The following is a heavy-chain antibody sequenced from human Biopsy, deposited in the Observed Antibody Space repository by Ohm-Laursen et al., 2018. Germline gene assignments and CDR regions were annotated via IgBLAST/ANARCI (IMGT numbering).Heavy chain of an antibody. CDR1: GYSFTSYY. CDR3: ARADASTFDS. CDR2: INPGSGDT. J-gene: IGHJ4*02. V-gene: IGHV1-46*01. Sequence: GASVKVSCKASGYSFTSYYLHWVRQAPGQGLEWMGLINPGSGDTILAQKFQGRVSLTRDTSADTAYIKLTSLTSEDTATYYCARADASTFDSWGQGTLVTVSS.